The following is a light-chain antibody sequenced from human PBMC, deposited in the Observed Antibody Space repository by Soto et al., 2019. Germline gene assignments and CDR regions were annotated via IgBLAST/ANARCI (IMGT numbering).Light chain of an antibody. CDR3: QHRINWPT. CDR1: QSVSSY. Sequence: EIVLTQSPATLSLSPGERATLSCRASQSVSSYLAWYQQKPGQAPRLLIYDTSNRAIGIPARFSGSGSGTDFTLTISSLEPEDFAVYYCQHRINWPTFGGGTKVDIK. J-gene: IGKJ4*01. CDR2: DTS. V-gene: IGKV3-11*01.